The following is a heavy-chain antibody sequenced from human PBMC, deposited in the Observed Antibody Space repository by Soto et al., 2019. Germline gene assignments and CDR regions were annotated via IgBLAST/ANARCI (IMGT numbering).Heavy chain of an antibody. V-gene: IGHV3-7*01. CDR1: GFTFSTYW. CDR3: ASVKPMPLNYYYYYYMDV. Sequence: GGSLRLSCAASGFTFSTYWMTWVRQDPGKGLEWVANIWQDGNEIYYVDSVKGRFTISRDNAKNSLYLQMNSLRAEDTAVYYCASVKPMPLNYYYYYYMDVWGKGTTVTVSS. J-gene: IGHJ6*03. CDR2: IWQDGNEI. D-gene: IGHD3-16*02.